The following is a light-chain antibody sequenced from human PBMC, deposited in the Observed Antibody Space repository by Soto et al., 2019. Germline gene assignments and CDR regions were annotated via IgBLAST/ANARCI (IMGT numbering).Light chain of an antibody. Sequence: QSALAQPASVSGSPGQSITISCTGTSRDVGGYNYVSWYQQYPGKAPKLLIYDVSNRPSGVSNRFSGSKSGNTASLTISGLQAEDEAEYCCSSYTSSSTLWGGFGGVTKVTVL. J-gene: IGLJ2*01. CDR1: SRDVGGYNY. V-gene: IGLV2-14*01. CDR2: DVS. CDR3: SSYTSSSTLWGG.